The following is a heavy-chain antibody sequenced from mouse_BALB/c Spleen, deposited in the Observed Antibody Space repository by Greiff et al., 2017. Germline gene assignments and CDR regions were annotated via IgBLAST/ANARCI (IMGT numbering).Heavy chain of an antibody. CDR1: GYTFTSYW. D-gene: IGHD2-2*01. V-gene: IGHV1-7*01. CDR3: ARGEDGYEGSYFDY. Sequence: VQLQQSGAELAKPGASVKMSCKASGYTFTSYWMHWVKQRPGQGLEWIGYINPSTGYTEYNQKFKDKATLTADKSSSTAYMQLSSLTSEDSAVYYCARGEDGYEGSYFDYWGQGTTLTVSS. J-gene: IGHJ2*01. CDR2: INPSTGYT.